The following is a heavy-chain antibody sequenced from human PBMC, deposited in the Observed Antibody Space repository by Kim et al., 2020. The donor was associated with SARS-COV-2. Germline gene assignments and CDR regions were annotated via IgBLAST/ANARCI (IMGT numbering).Heavy chain of an antibody. D-gene: IGHD4-17*01. V-gene: IGHV3-49*02. J-gene: IGHJ4*02. Sequence: YAASVKGRFTISRDDSKSIAYLQMNSLKTEDTAVYYCTRDRAPYGDYAVYWGQGTLVTVSS. CDR3: TRDRAPYGDYAVY.